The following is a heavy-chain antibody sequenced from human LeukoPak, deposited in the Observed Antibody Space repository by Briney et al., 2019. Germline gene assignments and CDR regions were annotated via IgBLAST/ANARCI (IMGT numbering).Heavy chain of an antibody. J-gene: IGHJ6*03. CDR2: IHYSGNT. V-gene: IGHV4-39*07. D-gene: IGHD2-2*03. CDR3: ARGDWIIGYYYMDV. CDR1: GVSISSSNSY. Sequence: SETLSLTCTVSGVSISSSNSYWGWIRQPPGKGLEWIANIHYSGNTYYNPSLKSRVSISVDTSMNQFSLNLNSVTAADTAVYYCARGDWIIGYYYMDVWGKGTTVTVSS.